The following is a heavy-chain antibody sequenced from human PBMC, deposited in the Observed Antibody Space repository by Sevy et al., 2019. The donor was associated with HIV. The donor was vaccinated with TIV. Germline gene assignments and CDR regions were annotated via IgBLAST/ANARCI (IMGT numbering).Heavy chain of an antibody. CDR2: ISSTGTI. CDR3: ARSVGISAAAPDY. CDR1: GFMFSDYY. J-gene: IGHJ4*02. D-gene: IGHD6-13*01. V-gene: IGHV3-11*04. Sequence: GESLKISCVTSGFMFSDYYMSWIRQAPGQGPEGVSHISSTGTIYYADTVKGRFTISRDSDKNSLYLQMTSLRVEDTAVYYCARSVGISAAAPDYWGQGTMVTVSS.